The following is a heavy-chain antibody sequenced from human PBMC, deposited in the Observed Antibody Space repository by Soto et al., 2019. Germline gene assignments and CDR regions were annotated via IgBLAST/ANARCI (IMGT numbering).Heavy chain of an antibody. CDR2: INPNSGGI. CDR1: GYTFTGYY. D-gene: IGHD2-15*01. CDR3: ARVVVAARSVFGWDY. Sequence: QVQLVQSGAEVKKPGASVKVSCKASGYTFTGYYMHWVRQAPGQGLEWMGWINPNSGGINYAQKFQGRVTMTRDTSISTAYMDLSRLTSDDTAVYYCARVVVAARSVFGWDYWGQGTLVTVSS. V-gene: IGHV1-2*02. J-gene: IGHJ4*02.